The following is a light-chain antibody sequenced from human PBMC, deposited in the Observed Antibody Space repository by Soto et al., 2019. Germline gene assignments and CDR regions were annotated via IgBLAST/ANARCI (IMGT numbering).Light chain of an antibody. CDR2: AAS. CDR3: LQHNSYPWT. CDR1: QGISTD. V-gene: IGKV1-17*01. J-gene: IGKJ1*01. Sequence: DIQMTQSPSSLSASVGDRVTITCRASQGISTDLGWYQQNPGKAPKRLIYAASSLQSGVTSRFSGRGSGTEFPLTSSSLKPEDFATYYCLQHNSYPWTFGHGTKVEIK.